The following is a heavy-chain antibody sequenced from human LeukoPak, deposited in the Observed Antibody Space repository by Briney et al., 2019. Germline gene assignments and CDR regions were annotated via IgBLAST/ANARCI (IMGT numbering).Heavy chain of an antibody. CDR1: GGSFSGYY. D-gene: IGHD5-18*01. V-gene: IGHV4-34*01. J-gene: IGHJ4*02. Sequence: PSETLSLTCAVYGGSFSGYYWSWIRQPPGKGLEWIGEINHSGRTNYNPSLKSRVTISVDTSKNQFSLKLSSVTAADTAVYYCARVRGYSYGPNKYYFDYWGQGTLVTVSS. CDR2: INHSGRT. CDR3: ARVRGYSYGPNKYYFDY.